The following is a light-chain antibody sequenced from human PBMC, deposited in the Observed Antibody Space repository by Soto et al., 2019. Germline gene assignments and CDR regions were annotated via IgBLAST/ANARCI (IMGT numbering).Light chain of an antibody. CDR3: QQSYGTPRT. V-gene: IGKV1-39*01. J-gene: IGKJ1*01. CDR2: AAS. CDR1: QSISSY. Sequence: DIQMTQSPSSLSASVGDRVTITCRASQSISSYLNWYQQKPGKAPKLLIYAASSLQTGVPSRFSGSGSGTDFSLTNSSLQPEDFSTYYCQQSYGTPRTFGQGTKVDIK.